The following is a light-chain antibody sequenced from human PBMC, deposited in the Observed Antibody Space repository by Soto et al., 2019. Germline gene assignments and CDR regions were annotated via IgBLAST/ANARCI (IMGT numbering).Light chain of an antibody. CDR2: GAS. Sequence: EIVMTQSPATLSVSPGERATLSCRASQSVGSNLAWYQQKPGQAPRLLIYGASARATGIPARFSGSGSGTEFTLTISSLQSEDFAVYYCQQHSTWGGTFGQGTKVETK. CDR1: QSVGSN. CDR3: QQHSTWGGT. J-gene: IGKJ1*01. V-gene: IGKV3-15*01.